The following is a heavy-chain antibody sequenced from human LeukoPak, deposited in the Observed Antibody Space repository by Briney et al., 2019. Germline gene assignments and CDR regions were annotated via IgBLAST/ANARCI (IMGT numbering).Heavy chain of an antibody. CDR1: GGSISSYY. CDR2: IYCSGST. J-gene: IGHJ6*03. V-gene: IGHV4-59*01. CDR3: ARVMSPFYDSSGYYRYDYYYYMDV. Sequence: SETLSLTCTVSGGSISSYYWSWIRQPPGKGLEWIGYIYCSGSTNYNPSLKSRVTISVDTSKNQFSLKLSSVTAADTAVYYCARVMSPFYDSSGYYRYDYYYYMDVWGKGTTVTISS. D-gene: IGHD3-22*01.